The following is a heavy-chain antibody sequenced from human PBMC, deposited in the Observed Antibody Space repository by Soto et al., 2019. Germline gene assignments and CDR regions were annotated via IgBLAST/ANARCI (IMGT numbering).Heavy chain of an antibody. CDR2: INAGNGNT. CDR1: GYTFTSYA. CDR3: ARDRQQLNWFDP. J-gene: IGHJ5*02. Sequence: QVQLVQSGAEEKKPGASVKVSCKASGYTFTSYAMHWVRQAPGQRLEWMGWINAGNGNTKYSQKFQGRVTITRDTSASTAYMERSSLRSEDTAVYYCARDRQQLNWFDPWGQGPLVTVSS. V-gene: IGHV1-3*05. D-gene: IGHD6-13*01.